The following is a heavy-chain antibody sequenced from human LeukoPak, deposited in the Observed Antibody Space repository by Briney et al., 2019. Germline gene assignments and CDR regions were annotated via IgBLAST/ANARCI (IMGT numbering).Heavy chain of an antibody. J-gene: IGHJ5*02. Sequence: GGSLRLSCAASGFTFSTQAMAWVRQAPGKGLKWVSAITGSGDSTYYADSVKGRFTISRDNSKNTLFLQMNSLRAEDTAVYYCVTSGIPGWFGPWGQGTLVTVSS. CDR1: GFTFSTQA. CDR2: ITGSGDST. CDR3: VTSGIPGWFGP. D-gene: IGHD3-10*01. V-gene: IGHV3-23*01.